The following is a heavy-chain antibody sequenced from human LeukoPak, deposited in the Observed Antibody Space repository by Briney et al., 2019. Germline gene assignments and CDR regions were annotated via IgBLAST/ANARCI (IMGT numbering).Heavy chain of an antibody. Sequence: PSETLSVICFVSGGSIIGSHWSWIRQSPGKGLEGIGYINYTGITDYNPSLRSRVTLSIDLSKNQFSLRLSSVTAADTAVYYCARTGGDCSSGLCYYAMDVWGQGTTVTVS. CDR2: INYTGIT. V-gene: IGHV4-59*01. CDR1: GGSIIGSH. J-gene: IGHJ6*02. D-gene: IGHD2-21*02. CDR3: ARTGGDCSSGLCYYAMDV.